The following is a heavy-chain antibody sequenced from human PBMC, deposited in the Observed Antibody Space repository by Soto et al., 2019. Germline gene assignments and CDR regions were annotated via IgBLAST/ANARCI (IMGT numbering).Heavy chain of an antibody. CDR2: IAVGSGYT. CDR3: AADATAWQQMVPSDY. J-gene: IGHJ4*02. D-gene: IGHD2-8*01. CDR1: GFTFTSSA. V-gene: IGHV1-58*01. Sequence: SVKVSCKASGFTFTSSAFQWVRQARGQRLEWIGWIAVGSGYTNYAQRIQDRVTLTRDMSTATTYMELSRLTSEDTAIYYCAADATAWQQMVPSDYWGQGTLVTVSS.